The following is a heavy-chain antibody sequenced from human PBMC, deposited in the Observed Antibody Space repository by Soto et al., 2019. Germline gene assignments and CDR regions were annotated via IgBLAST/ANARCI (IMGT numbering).Heavy chain of an antibody. V-gene: IGHV1-18*01. J-gene: IGHJ4*02. D-gene: IGHD4-17*01. CDR2: ISAYNGNT. CDR1: GYTFTSYG. CDR3: ARDVPTVTTGGPDC. Sequence: QVQLVQSGVEVEKPGASVKVSCKASGYTFTSYGVSWVRQAPGQGLEGMGWISAYNGNTNYAQKFQGRVTMTTDTSTRTAYMELRSLRSDDTAVYYCARDVPTVTTGGPDCWGQGTLVTVSS.